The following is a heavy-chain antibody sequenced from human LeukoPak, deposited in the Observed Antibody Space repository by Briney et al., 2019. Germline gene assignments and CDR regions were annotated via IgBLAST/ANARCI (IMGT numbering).Heavy chain of an antibody. J-gene: IGHJ4*02. CDR3: AHSLIQRGLRWYYFDY. D-gene: IGHD4-23*01. CDR2: IYWNDDK. Sequence: SGPTLVKPTQTLTLTCTFSEFSLNTSGVSVGWIRQPPGKALEWLALIYWNDDKRYSPSLKSRLTITKDTSKNQVVLTMTNMDPVDTATYYCAHSLIQRGLRWYYFDYWGQGTLVTVSS. V-gene: IGHV2-5*01. CDR1: EFSLNTSGVS.